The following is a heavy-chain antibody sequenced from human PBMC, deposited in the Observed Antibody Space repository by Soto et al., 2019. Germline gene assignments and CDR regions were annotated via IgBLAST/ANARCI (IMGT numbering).Heavy chain of an antibody. CDR2: IYYSGST. J-gene: IGHJ4*02. Sequence: QVQLQESGPGLVKPSQTLSLTCTVSGGSISSGGYYWSWIRQHPGKGLEWIGYIYYSGSTYYNPSLKSRVTLSGDTSKNQFSLKLSSVTAADTAVYYCASQAEYCSSTSCYGGGFDYWGQGTLVTVSS. CDR1: GGSISSGGYY. V-gene: IGHV4-31*03. D-gene: IGHD2-2*01. CDR3: ASQAEYCSSTSCYGGGFDY.